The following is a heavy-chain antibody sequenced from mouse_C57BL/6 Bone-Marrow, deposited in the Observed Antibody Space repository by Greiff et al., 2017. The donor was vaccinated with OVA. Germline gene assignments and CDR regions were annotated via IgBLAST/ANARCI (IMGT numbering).Heavy chain of an antibody. CDR2: SRNKANDYTT. D-gene: IGHD2-3*01. CDR3: ARDAYDGHWYFDV. V-gene: IGHV7-1*01. J-gene: IGHJ1*03. Sequence: EVNLVESGGGLVQSGRSLRLSCATSGFTFSDFYMEWVRQAPGKGLEWIAASRNKANDYTTEYSASVKGRFIVSRDTSQSILYLQMNALRAEDTAIYYCARDAYDGHWYFDVWGTGTTVTVSS. CDR1: GFTFSDFY.